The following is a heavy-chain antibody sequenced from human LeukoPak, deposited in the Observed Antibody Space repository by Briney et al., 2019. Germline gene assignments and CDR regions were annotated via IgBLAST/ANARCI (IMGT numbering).Heavy chain of an antibody. CDR1: GYTFTSYG. J-gene: IGHJ3*02. CDR2: ISAYNGNT. V-gene: IGHV1-18*01. CDR3: ARDKVSTYYYDSSGYDDAFDI. Sequence: ASVKVSCKASGYTFTSYGISWVRQAPGQGLEWMGWISAYNGNTNYAQKLQGRVTMTTDTSTSTAYMELRSLRSDDTAVYYCARDKVSTYYYDSSGYDDAFDIWGQGTMVTVSS. D-gene: IGHD3-22*01.